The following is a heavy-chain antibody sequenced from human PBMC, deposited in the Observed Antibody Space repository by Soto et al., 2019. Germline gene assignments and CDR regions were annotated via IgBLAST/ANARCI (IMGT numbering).Heavy chain of an antibody. CDR1: GGSISSSSYY. CDR3: ARLGDDFWMGWFDP. Sequence: QLQLQESGPGLVKPSETLSLTCTVSGGSISSSSYYWGWIRQPPGKGLEWIGSIYYSGSTYYNPSLKSRVTLSVDTSKNQFSLKLSSVTAADTAVYYCARLGDDFWMGWFDPWGQGTLVTVSS. CDR2: IYYSGST. D-gene: IGHD3-3*01. V-gene: IGHV4-39*01. J-gene: IGHJ5*02.